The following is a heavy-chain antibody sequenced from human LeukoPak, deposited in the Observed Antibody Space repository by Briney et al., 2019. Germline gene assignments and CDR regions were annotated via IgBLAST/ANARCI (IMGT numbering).Heavy chain of an antibody. J-gene: IGHJ4*02. D-gene: IGHD6-19*01. Sequence: GGSLRLSCAASGFTFSSYGMHWVRQAPGKGLEWVTVISYDGSKKYYADSVKGRFTISRDNSKNTLYLQMNSLRAEDTAVYYCAREYSSGWYYFDYWGQGTLVTVSS. V-gene: IGHV3-30*03. CDR3: AREYSSGWYYFDY. CDR2: ISYDGSKK. CDR1: GFTFSSYG.